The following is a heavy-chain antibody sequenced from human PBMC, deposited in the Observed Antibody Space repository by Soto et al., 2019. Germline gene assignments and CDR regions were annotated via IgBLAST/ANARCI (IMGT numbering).Heavy chain of an antibody. J-gene: IGHJ4*02. CDR2: ISHSGST. CDR1: GGSTSSGGYS. Sequence: QLQLQESGSGLVKPSQTLSLTCAVSGGSTSSGGYSWSWLRQPPGKGLEWIGYISHSGSTYYNPSLKXRXTLXVDTSKNQFSLRLSSVTAADTAVYYCARGGLLPDYWGQGTLVTVSS. CDR3: ARGGLLPDY. D-gene: IGHD6-19*01. V-gene: IGHV4-30-2*01.